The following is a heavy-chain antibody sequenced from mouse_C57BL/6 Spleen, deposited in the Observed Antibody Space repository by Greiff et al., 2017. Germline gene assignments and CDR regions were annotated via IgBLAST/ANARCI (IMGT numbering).Heavy chain of an antibody. D-gene: IGHD3-1*01. V-gene: IGHV1-82*01. CDR1: GYAFSSSW. CDR3: ARLGYDGYYFDY. CDR2: IYPGDGDT. J-gene: IGHJ2*01. Sequence: VKLQQSGPELVKPGASVKISCKASGYAFSSSWMNWVKQRPGKGLEWIGRIYPGDGDTNYNGKFKGKATLTADKSSSTAYMQLSSLTSEDSAVYFCARLGYDGYYFDYWGQGTTLTVSS.